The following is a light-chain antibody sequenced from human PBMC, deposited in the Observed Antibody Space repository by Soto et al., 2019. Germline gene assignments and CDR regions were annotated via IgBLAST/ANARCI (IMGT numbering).Light chain of an antibody. CDR3: QQCNNLPIT. Sequence: DIQMTQYPSSLSASVGNRVTITCQASQDIATYLNWYQQKPGKAPNLLIYDASNLETGVPSRFSGGGSGTHFTFTISSLQAEDIATYYCQQCNNLPITFGQGTRLEIK. CDR1: QDIATY. V-gene: IGKV1-33*01. J-gene: IGKJ5*01. CDR2: DAS.